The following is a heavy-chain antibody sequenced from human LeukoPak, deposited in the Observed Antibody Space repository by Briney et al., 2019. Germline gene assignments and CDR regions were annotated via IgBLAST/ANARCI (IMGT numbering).Heavy chain of an antibody. Sequence: GESLKISCKGSGYRFTSYWIGWVRQLPGKGLEWRGIIYPGDSDTKYSPSFQGQATISADKSSGTAFLQWSSLKASDTAIYYCARRGSDPRGDYYFDYWGQGTLVSVSS. CDR3: ARRGSDPRGDYYFDY. V-gene: IGHV5-51*01. CDR2: IYPGDSDT. D-gene: IGHD3-10*01. J-gene: IGHJ4*02. CDR1: GYRFTSYW.